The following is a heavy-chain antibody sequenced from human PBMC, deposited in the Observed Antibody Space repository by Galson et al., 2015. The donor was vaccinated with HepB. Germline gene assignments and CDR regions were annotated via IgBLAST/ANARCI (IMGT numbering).Heavy chain of an antibody. CDR3: ARTSGYYTNFLLDY. D-gene: IGHD3-22*01. CDR1: GFTFSSSG. V-gene: IGHV3-33*01. CDR2: IWYDGSNQ. Sequence: SLRLSCAASGFTFSSSGFHWVRQAPGKGLEWVAIIWYDGSNQYYADSVKGRFTISRDNSKNTLYLHMNSLRAEDTAVYYCARTSGYYTNFLLDYWGQGTLVTVSS. J-gene: IGHJ4*02.